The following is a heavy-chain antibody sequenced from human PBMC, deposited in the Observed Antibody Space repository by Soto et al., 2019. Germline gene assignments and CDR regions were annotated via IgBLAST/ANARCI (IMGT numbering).Heavy chain of an antibody. CDR3: AKDRGYCSGGSCYSAEYSHH. Sequence: EVQLLESGGGLVQPGGSLRLSCAASGFTFSSYAMSWVRQAPGKGLEWVSAISGSGGSTYYADSVKGRFTISRDNSKNTLYLQMNSLRAEDTAVYYCAKDRGYCSGGSCYSAEYSHHWGQGTLVTVSS. V-gene: IGHV3-23*01. J-gene: IGHJ1*01. CDR2: ISGSGGST. D-gene: IGHD2-15*01. CDR1: GFTFSSYA.